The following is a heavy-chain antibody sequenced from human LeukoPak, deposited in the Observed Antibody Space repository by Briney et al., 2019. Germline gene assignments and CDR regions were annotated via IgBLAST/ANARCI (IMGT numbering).Heavy chain of an antibody. Sequence: GGSLRLSCAASGFTFSSYAMSWVRQAPRKGLEWVGRIKSKTDGGTTDYAAPVKGRFTISRDDSKNTLYLQMNSLKTEDTAVYYCTTESPVVASLSGHWGQGTLVTVSS. CDR2: IKSKTDGGTT. D-gene: IGHD2-15*01. J-gene: IGHJ1*01. CDR3: TTESPVVASLSGH. CDR1: GFTFSSYA. V-gene: IGHV3-15*01.